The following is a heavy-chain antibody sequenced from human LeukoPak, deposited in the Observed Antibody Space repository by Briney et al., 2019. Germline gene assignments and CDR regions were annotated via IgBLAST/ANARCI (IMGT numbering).Heavy chain of an antibody. V-gene: IGHV3-7*03. D-gene: IGHD3-22*01. CDR2: IKHDGSEK. Sequence: GGSLRLSCAASGFTFSRHWMTWVRQAPGKGLEWVANIKHDGSEKNYVDSVKGRLTISRDNAKNSLYLQMNSLRAEDTAVYYCAPPLDYYDRSDSPQGGTWGQGPLFTVSS. J-gene: IGHJ5*02. CDR1: GFTFSRHW. CDR3: APPLDYYDRSDSPQGGT.